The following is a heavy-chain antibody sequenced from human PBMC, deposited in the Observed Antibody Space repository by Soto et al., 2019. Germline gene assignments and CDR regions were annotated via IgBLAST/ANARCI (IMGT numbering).Heavy chain of an antibody. D-gene: IGHD1-20*01. V-gene: IGHV4-38-2*02. CDR1: GFSISTAYY. CDR2: IYRSGNT. J-gene: IGHJ4*02. CDR3: VRDSGIRLWRIDI. Sequence: PSETLSLTCAVSGFSISTAYYWGWVRQPPGKGLEWIGGIYRSGNTYSNPSLQSRFTISIDASKNQFSLNLNSVTAADTATYYCVRDSGIRLWRIDIWGQGTLVTVSS.